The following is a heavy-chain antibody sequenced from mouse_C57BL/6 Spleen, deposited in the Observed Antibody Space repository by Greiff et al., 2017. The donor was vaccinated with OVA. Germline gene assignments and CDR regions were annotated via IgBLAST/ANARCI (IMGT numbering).Heavy chain of an antibody. CDR1: GYTFTSYW. CDR2: IYPSDSET. V-gene: IGHV1-61*01. CDR3: ARRGRDAMDD. Sequence: QVQLQQPGAELVRPGSSVKLSCKASGYTFTSYWMDWVKQRPGQGLEWIGNIYPSDSETNSNQKFKDKATLTVDKSSSTAYMQLSSLTSEDSAVYYGARRGRDAMDDWGQGTSVTVSS. J-gene: IGHJ4*01.